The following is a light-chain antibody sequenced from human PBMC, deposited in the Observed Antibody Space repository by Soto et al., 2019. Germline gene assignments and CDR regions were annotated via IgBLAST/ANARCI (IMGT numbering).Light chain of an antibody. CDR1: QSLSTRS. V-gene: IGKV3-20*01. CDR2: EAS. J-gene: IGKJ1*01. CDR3: QQYGRSVG. Sequence: EIVLTQSPGTLSLSPGERATLSCRTSQSLSTRSLAWYQQKPGQAPSLLIYEASTRAPGTPDRFSGSGSGTDFTLTVSRLEPEDFAVYYCQQYGRSVGFGQGTKVDIK.